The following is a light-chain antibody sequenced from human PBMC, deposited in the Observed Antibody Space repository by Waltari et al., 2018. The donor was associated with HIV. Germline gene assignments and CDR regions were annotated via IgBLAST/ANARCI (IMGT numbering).Light chain of an antibody. J-gene: IGLJ2*01. V-gene: IGLV1-47*01. CDR2: TNN. CDR1: SSTIGRNY. Sequence: QSVLTQPPSASGTPGQRGTIPCSGSSSTIGRNYVYRFQQLPGTAPKLLIYTNNQRPSGVPDRFSGSKSGTSASLAISGLRSEDEADYYCAAWDASLSVVFGGGTKLTVL. CDR3: AAWDASLSVV.